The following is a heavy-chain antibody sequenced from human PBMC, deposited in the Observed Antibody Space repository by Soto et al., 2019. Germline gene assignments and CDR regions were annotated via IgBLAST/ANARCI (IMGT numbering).Heavy chain of an antibody. J-gene: IGHJ1*01. CDR1: GFTFDDYA. CDR3: AKGHCSSTSCYPEYFQH. Sequence: VQLVESGGGLVQPGRSLRLSCAASGFTFDDYAMHWVRQAPGKGLEWVSGISWNSGSIGYADSVKGRFTISRDNAKNSLYLQMNSLRAEDTALYYCAKGHCSSTSCYPEYFQHWGQGTLVTVSS. CDR2: ISWNSGSI. V-gene: IGHV3-9*01. D-gene: IGHD2-2*01.